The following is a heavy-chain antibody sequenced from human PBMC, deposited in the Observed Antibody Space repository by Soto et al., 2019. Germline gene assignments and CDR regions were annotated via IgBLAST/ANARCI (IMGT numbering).Heavy chain of an antibody. CDR2: INPNSGGT. V-gene: IGHV1-2*04. J-gene: IGHJ4*02. CDR3: ARADGIGYHYESSGYYYFDY. D-gene: IGHD3-22*01. CDR1: GYTFTGYY. Sequence: ASVKVSCKASGYTFTGYYMHWVRQAPGQGLEWMGWINPNSGGTNYAQKFQGWVTMTRDTSISTAYMELSRLRSDDTAVYYCARADGIGYHYESSGYYYFDYCGQGALIAVS.